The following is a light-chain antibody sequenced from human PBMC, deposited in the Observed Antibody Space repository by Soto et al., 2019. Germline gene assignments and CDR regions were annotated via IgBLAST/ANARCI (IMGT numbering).Light chain of an antibody. CDR2: GSS. V-gene: IGKV3-15*01. CDR3: QQYYSYPLT. CDR1: QSVNSN. J-gene: IGKJ4*01. Sequence: EIVMTQSPATLSVSPGERATLSCRASQSVNSNLVWYQQKPGQAPRLLIYGSSTRATGIPARFSGSGSGTDFTLTISCLQSEDFATYYCQQYYSYPLTFGGGTKVDIK.